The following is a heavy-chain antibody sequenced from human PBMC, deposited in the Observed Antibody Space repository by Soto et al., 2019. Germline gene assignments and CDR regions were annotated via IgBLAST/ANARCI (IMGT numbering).Heavy chain of an antibody. Sequence: QVQLVQSGAEVKKPGSSVKVSCKASGGTFSSYAISWVRQAPGQGLEWMGGIIPIFGTANYAQKFQGRVTITADESTSTAYMERSSLRSEDTAVYYCARDGYCSGGSCPFDYWGQGTLVTVSS. V-gene: IGHV1-69*01. CDR3: ARDGYCSGGSCPFDY. J-gene: IGHJ4*02. CDR1: GGTFSSYA. D-gene: IGHD2-15*01. CDR2: IIPIFGTA.